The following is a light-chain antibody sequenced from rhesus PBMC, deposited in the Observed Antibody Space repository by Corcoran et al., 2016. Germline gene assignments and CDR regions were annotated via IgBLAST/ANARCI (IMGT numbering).Light chain of an antibody. J-gene: IGKJ3*01. CDR3: MQALEFPFT. CDR1: QSLLASEDGNTY. Sequence: DIVMTQTPLSLPVTPGEPASISCRSSQSLLASEDGNTYLDWYLQKPGQSPQFWIYEVSSRASGVQDRFSGNWSDTDVTLKNSRVEAEDVGDYYCMQALEFPFTFGPGTKLDIK. V-gene: IGKV2-104*02. CDR2: EVS.